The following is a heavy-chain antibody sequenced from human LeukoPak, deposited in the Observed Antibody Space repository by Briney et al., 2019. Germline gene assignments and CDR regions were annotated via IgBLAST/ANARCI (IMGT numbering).Heavy chain of an antibody. CDR2: IIPLLGIA. J-gene: IGHJ4*02. Sequence: ASVKVSCKASGGTFSSYAISWVRQAPGQGLEWMGRIIPLLGIANYAQKFQGRVTITADKATSTAYMELSSLRSEDTAVYYCARGGTAMEDCDYWGQGTLVTVSS. D-gene: IGHD5-18*01. CDR3: ARGGTAMEDCDY. CDR1: GGTFSSYA. V-gene: IGHV1-69*04.